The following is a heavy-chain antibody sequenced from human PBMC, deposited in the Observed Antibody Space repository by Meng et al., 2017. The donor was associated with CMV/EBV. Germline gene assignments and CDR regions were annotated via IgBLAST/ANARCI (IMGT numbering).Heavy chain of an antibody. CDR1: GFTFSDYY. CDR2: ITIGGRTT. Sequence: GGPLRLSCAASGFTFSDYYMSWLRQAPGKGLEYISYITIGGRTTFYADSVKGRFTVSRYKANKSLYLQMTNLRAEDTAIYYCAKGVRGRTGASQCWGQGTLVTVSS. CDR3: AKGVRGRTGASQC. D-gene: IGHD3-10*01. J-gene: IGHJ4*02. V-gene: IGHV3-11*01.